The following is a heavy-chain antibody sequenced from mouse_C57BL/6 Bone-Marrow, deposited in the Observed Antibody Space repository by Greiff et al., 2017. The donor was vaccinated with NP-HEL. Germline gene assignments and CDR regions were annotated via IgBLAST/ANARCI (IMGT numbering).Heavy chain of an antibody. D-gene: IGHD3-2*01. CDR1: GYTFTSYW. Sequence: QVQLQQPGAELVKPGASVKLSCKASGYTFTSYWMHWVKQRPGQGLEWIGMIHPNSGSTNYNEKFKSKATLTVDKSSSTAYMQLSSLTSEDSAVYYCAREGKVATGGLDYGGQGTALTVSA. CDR2: IHPNSGST. V-gene: IGHV1-64*01. J-gene: IGHJ2*01. CDR3: AREGKVATGGLDY.